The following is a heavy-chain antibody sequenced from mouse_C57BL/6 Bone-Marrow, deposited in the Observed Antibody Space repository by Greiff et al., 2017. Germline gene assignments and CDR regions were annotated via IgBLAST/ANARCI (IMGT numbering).Heavy chain of an antibody. D-gene: IGHD1-1*01. CDR1: GFTFSDYG. V-gene: IGHV5-15*01. J-gene: IGHJ3*01. CDR2: ISNLAYSI. Sequence: EVKVVESGGGLVQPGGSLKLSCAASGFTFSDYGMAWVRQAPRKGPEWVAFISNLAYSIYYADTVTGRFTISRENAKNTLYLEMSSLRSEDTAMYYCARQDYYGSSYEFAYWGQGTLVTVSA. CDR3: ARQDYYGSSYEFAY.